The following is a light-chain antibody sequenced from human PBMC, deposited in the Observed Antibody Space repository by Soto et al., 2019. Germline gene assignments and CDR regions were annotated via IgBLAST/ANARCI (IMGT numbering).Light chain of an antibody. CDR1: SSDVGNYNL. CDR3: CSYAGSSTWV. CDR2: EGS. V-gene: IGLV2-23*01. J-gene: IGLJ3*02. Sequence: QSVLTQPACVSGSPGQSITISCTGTSSDVGNYNLVSWHQQHPGKAPKLMIYEGSKRPSGVSNRFSGSKSGNTASLTISGLQAEDEADYYCCSYAGSSTWVFGGGTKLTVL.